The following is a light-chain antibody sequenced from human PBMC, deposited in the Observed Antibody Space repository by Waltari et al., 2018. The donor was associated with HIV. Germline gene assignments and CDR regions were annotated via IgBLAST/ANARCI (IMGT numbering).Light chain of an antibody. Sequence: DVVMTQSPLSLPVNLGQPDSISCRSSQSLVYSDVSNFVNWFHQRPGQSPRRLIYKVSNRDSWVPDRFSCSGSGTDFTLKISRVEAEDVGVYYCMQTTHWLYTFGQGTKLEIK. J-gene: IGKJ2*01. V-gene: IGKV2-30*01. CDR3: MQTTHWLYT. CDR1: QSLVYSDVSNF. CDR2: KVS.